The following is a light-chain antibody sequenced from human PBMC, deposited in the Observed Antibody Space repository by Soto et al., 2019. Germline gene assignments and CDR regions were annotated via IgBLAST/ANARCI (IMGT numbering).Light chain of an antibody. Sequence: NFLLTQPHSVSESPGKTVTISCTRSSDNIASNYVQWYQQRPGSSPTTVIYEDNQRPSGVPDRFSGSIDISSNSASLTISGLKTEDESDYYCQSYDNNNHVVFGGGTKLTVL. CDR2: EDN. V-gene: IGLV6-57*01. CDR3: QSYDNNNHVV. J-gene: IGLJ2*01. CDR1: SDNIASNY.